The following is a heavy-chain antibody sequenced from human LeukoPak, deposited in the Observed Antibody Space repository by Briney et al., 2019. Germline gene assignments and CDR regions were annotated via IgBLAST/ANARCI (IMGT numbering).Heavy chain of an antibody. Sequence: SETLSLTCTVSGGPISSYYWSWIRQPAEKGLDWIGRIHTSGSTNYNPSLKSRVTMSVDTSKNQFSLKLSSVTAADTAVYFCARAPEFSSGWLLDTWGQGILVTVSS. CDR2: IHTSGST. J-gene: IGHJ5*02. CDR3: ARAPEFSSGWLLDT. V-gene: IGHV4-4*07. CDR1: GGPISSYY. D-gene: IGHD6-19*01.